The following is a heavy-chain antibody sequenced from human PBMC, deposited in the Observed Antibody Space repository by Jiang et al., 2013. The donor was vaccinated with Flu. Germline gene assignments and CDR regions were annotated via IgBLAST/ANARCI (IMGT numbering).Heavy chain of an antibody. J-gene: IGHJ4*02. CDR3: ARGAPFVGCSGGSCPYFDY. Sequence: EVKKPGASVKVSCKASGYTFTSYDINWVRQATGQGLEWMGWMNPNSGNTGYAQKFQGRVTMTRNTSISTAYMELRSLRSEDTAVYYCARGAPFVGCSGGSCPYFDYWGQGTLVTVSS. CDR1: GYTFTSYD. V-gene: IGHV1-8*01. CDR2: MNPNSGNT. D-gene: IGHD2-15*01.